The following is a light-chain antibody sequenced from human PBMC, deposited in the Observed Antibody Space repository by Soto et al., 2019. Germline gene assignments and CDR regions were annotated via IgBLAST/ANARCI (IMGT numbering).Light chain of an antibody. CDR2: DVR. CDR1: SSDVGGYNY. V-gene: IGLV2-14*03. Sequence: QSALTQPASVSGSPGQSITIPCTGTSSDVGGYNYVSWFQQYPGRAPKLLIFDVRDRPSGVSNRFSGSKSGATASLTISGLQADDEADYYCVSYTSRTNLVVFGTGTKLTVL. CDR3: VSYTSRTNLVV. J-gene: IGLJ2*01.